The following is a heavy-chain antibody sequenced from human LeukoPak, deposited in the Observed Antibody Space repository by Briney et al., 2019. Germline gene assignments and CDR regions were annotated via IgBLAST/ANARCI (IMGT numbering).Heavy chain of an antibody. Sequence: SETLSLTCAVYGGSFSGYYWSWIRQPPGKGLEWIGGINHSGSTNYNPSLKSRVTISVDTSKNQFSLKLSSVTAADTAVYYCARGKITMVRGVKYYYGMDVWGKGTTVTVSS. CDR3: ARGKITMVRGVKYYYGMDV. D-gene: IGHD3-10*01. CDR1: GGSFSGYY. CDR2: INHSGST. V-gene: IGHV4-34*01. J-gene: IGHJ6*04.